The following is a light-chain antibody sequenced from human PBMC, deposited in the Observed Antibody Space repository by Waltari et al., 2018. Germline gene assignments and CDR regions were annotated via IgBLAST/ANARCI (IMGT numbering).Light chain of an antibody. CDR2: NVT. CDR1: TSDIGGYNY. CDR3: SSYTTTSTWV. J-gene: IGLJ3*02. V-gene: IGLV2-14*03. Sequence: QSALTQPASMSGSPGQSLTISCSGSTSDIGGYNYVSWYQQHPGKAPKLMIFNVTNRPSGISSRVSGSKSGNTASLTISGLQAEDEADYYCSSYTTTSTWVFGGGTKVTVL.